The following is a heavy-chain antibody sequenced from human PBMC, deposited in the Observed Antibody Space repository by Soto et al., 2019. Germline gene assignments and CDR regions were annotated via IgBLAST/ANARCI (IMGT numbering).Heavy chain of an antibody. CDR3: ARRYGASFDS. CDR2: IYYSGST. V-gene: IGHV4-59*01. CDR1: GGSISSYY. Sequence: PSETLSLTCTVSGGSISSYYWSWIRQPPGKGLEWIGYIYYSGSTNYNPSLKSRVTISVDTSKNQFSLKLSSVTAADTAVYYCARRYGASFDSWGRGTLVTVSS. J-gene: IGHJ4*02. D-gene: IGHD4-17*01.